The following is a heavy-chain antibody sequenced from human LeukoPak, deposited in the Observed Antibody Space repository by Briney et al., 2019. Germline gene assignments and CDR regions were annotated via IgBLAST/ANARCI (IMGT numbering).Heavy chain of an antibody. CDR1: GFTFSSYE. J-gene: IGHJ4*02. CDR2: ISSSGSTI. D-gene: IGHD3-10*01. Sequence: PGGSLRLSCAASGFTFSSYEMNWVRQAPGKGLEGVSYISSSGSTIYYADSVKGRYTISRDNAKNSLYLQMNSLRAEDTAVYYCARDGSGSYYNAFDYWGQGALVTVSS. V-gene: IGHV3-48*03. CDR3: ARDGSGSYYNAFDY.